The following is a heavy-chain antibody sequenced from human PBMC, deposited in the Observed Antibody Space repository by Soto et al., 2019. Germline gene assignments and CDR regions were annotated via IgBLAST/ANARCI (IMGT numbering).Heavy chain of an antibody. CDR2: IYYSGST. CDR1: GGSISSGGYY. J-gene: IGHJ4*02. CDR3: ARDYYGSGSPLVY. V-gene: IGHV4-31*03. D-gene: IGHD3-10*01. Sequence: SETLSLTCTVSGGSISSGGYYWSWIRQHPGKGLEWIGYIYYSGSTYYNPSLKSRVTISVDTSKNQFSLKLSSVTAADTAVYYCARDYYGSGSPLVYWGQGTLVTVSS.